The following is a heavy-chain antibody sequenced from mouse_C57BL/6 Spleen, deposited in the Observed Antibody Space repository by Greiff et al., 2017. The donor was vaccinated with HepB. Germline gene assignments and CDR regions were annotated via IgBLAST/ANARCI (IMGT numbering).Heavy chain of an antibody. CDR1: GYTFTSYW. CDR3: ARGVKDYGSSYDY. CDR2: IHPNSGST. J-gene: IGHJ2*01. D-gene: IGHD1-1*01. V-gene: IGHV1-64*01. Sequence: QVQLQQPGAELVKPGASVKLSCKASGYTFTSYWMHWVKQRPGQGLEWIGMIHPNSGSTNYNEKFKSKATLTVDKSSSTAYMQLSSLTSEDSAVYYCARGVKDYGSSYDYWGQGTTLTVSS.